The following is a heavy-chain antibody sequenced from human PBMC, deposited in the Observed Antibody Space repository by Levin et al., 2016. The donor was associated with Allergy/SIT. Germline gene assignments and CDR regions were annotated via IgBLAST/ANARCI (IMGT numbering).Heavy chain of an antibody. CDR2: IYYSGST. J-gene: IGHJ6*02. Sequence: WIRQPPGKGLEWIGYIYYSGSTNYNPSLKSRVTISVDTSKNQFSLKLSSVTAADTAVYYCARGSSKHTGYYYGMDVWGQGTTVTVSS. V-gene: IGHV4-59*01. CDR3: ARGSSKHTGYYYGMDV. D-gene: IGHD6-13*01.